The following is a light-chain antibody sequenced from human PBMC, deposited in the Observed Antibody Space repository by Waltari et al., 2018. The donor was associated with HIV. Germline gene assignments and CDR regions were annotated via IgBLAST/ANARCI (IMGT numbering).Light chain of an antibody. CDR3: GTWDSSLSAGV. CDR1: SSTIGNHY. V-gene: IGLV1-51*01. Sequence: QSVLTQPPSVSAAPGQKVTISCSGSSSTIGNHYVSWYQKLPGTAPNLLMYANNSRPSGIPDRASGAKSGTSATLGSTGRQTGDEADYYCGTWDSSLSAGVIGGGTKLTVL. J-gene: IGLJ2*01. CDR2: ANN.